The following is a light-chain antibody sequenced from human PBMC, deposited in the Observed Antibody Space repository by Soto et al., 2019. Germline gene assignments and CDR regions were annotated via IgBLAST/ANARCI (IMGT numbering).Light chain of an antibody. Sequence: QSVLTQPPSVSGAPGQTITISCTGSSSNIGAGYDVHWYQQLPGRAPKLLIYGNNQRPSGVPDRFSGSRSGTSASLAISGLQSEDEADYYCVAWDDSLNGHVVFGGGTKLTVL. V-gene: IGLV1-40*01. J-gene: IGLJ2*01. CDR3: VAWDDSLNGHVV. CDR2: GNN. CDR1: SSNIGAGYD.